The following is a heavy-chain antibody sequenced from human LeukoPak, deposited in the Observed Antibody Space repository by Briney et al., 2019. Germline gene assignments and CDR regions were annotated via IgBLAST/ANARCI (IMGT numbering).Heavy chain of an antibody. V-gene: IGHV3-7*03. J-gene: IGHJ4*02. CDR1: GFTFSRYW. CDR2: INEDGSEK. Sequence: GGTLRLSCAASGFTFSRYWTTWVRQAPGKGLEWVANINEDGSEKYYLDSVRGRFTISRDNAKNSLYLQMNSLRAEDTAVYYCARAIRGVVDYWGQGTLVTVSS. CDR3: ARAIRGVVDY. D-gene: IGHD3-10*01.